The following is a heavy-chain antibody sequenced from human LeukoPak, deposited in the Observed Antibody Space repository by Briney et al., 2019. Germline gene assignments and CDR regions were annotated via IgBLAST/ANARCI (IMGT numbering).Heavy chain of an antibody. CDR3: ARRITMVRGPGFDY. Sequence: GSLRLSCATSGFTFSSYAMHWVRPAPGKGLEWVAVISYDGSNKYYADSVKGRFTISRDNSKNTLYLQMNSLRAEDTAVYYCARRITMVRGPGFDYWGQGTLVTVSS. CDR1: GFTFSSYA. CDR2: ISYDGSNK. J-gene: IGHJ4*02. D-gene: IGHD3-10*01. V-gene: IGHV3-30-3*01.